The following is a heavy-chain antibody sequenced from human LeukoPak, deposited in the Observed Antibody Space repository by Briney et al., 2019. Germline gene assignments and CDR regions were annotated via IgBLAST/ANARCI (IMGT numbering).Heavy chain of an antibody. CDR1: GFNFHDYA. V-gene: IGHV3-9*01. D-gene: IGHD5-24*01. CDR2: ISWNSGGI. Sequence: PGRSLRLSCAASGFNFHDYAMHWVRQTPGKGLEWVSGISWNSGGIGYADSVKGRFTISRDNAKNSLYLQMNSLRAEDTAIYYCAGGGWRDWGQGTLVTVSS. J-gene: IGHJ4*02. CDR3: AGGGWRD.